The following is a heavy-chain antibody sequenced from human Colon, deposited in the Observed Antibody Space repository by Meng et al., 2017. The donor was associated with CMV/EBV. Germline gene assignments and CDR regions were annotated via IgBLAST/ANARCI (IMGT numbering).Heavy chain of an antibody. CDR2: IVDSGEAV. J-gene: IGHJ6*02. V-gene: IGHV3-21*01. Sequence: GGPLRLSCAASGFTFSTFSLNWVRQAPGKGLEWVASIVDSGEAVFYADSVKGRFTISRDNAKNSLFLQMNSLRAEDTAVYYCARDGRGGDLGWFHYYGMDVWGQGTTVTVSS. CDR1: GFTFSTFS. D-gene: IGHD1-26*01. CDR3: ARDGRGGDLGWFHYYGMDV.